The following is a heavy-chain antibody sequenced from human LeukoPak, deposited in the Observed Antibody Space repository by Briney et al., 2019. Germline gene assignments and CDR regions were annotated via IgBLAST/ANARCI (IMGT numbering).Heavy chain of an antibody. J-gene: IGHJ4*02. Sequence: ASVKVSCKASGGTFSSYAISWVRQAPGQGLEWMGIINPSGGSTSYAQKFQGRVTMTRDTSTSTVYMELSSLRSEDTAVYYCARDQGDYYDSSGYYYWGQGTLVTVSS. CDR3: ARDQGDYYDSSGYYY. D-gene: IGHD3-22*01. CDR1: GGTFSSYA. CDR2: INPSGGST. V-gene: IGHV1-46*01.